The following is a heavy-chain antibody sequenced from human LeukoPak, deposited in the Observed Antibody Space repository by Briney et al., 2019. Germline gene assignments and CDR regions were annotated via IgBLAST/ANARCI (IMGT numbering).Heavy chain of an antibody. CDR3: ARDVSLDF. J-gene: IGHJ4*02. V-gene: IGHV3-21*06. CDR2: ISTDNSYR. CDR1: GFTFSSYA. Sequence: GGFLRLSCAASGFTFSSYAMSWVRQAPGKGLEWVSSISTDNSYRHYADSVKGRFTISRDNPKNSLYLQMNTLRAEDTAVYYCARDVSLDFWGQGTLVTVSS.